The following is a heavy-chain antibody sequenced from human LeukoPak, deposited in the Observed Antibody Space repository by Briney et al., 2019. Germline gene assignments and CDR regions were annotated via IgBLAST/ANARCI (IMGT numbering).Heavy chain of an antibody. J-gene: IGHJ4*02. CDR2: INHSGST. CDR3: ARGLRVTMVRGVPGVHLYFDY. Sequence: SETLSLTCAVYGGSFSGYYWGWIRQPPGKGLEWIGEINHSGSTNYNPSLKSRVTISVDTSKNQFSLKLSSVTAADTAVYYCARGLRVTMVRGVPGVHLYFDYWGQGTLVTVSS. D-gene: IGHD3-10*01. CDR1: GGSFSGYY. V-gene: IGHV4-34*01.